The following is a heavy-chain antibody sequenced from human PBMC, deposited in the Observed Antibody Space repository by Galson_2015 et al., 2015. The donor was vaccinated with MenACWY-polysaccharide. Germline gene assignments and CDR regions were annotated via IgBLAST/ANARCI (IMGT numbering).Heavy chain of an antibody. J-gene: IGHJ6*03. CDR3: AREPKQLPSPYSYYFYMDV. CDR2: TYYRSKWNN. D-gene: IGHD5-24*01. CDR1: GDSVSSDSAA. V-gene: IGHV6-1*01. Sequence: CAISGDSVSSDSAAWNWIRESPSRGLEWLGRTYYRSKWNNDYAVSVKSRITITPATSNNQVSLQLLSVTPEDTGVYFCAREPKQLPSPYSYYFYMDVWGKGTAVTVSS.